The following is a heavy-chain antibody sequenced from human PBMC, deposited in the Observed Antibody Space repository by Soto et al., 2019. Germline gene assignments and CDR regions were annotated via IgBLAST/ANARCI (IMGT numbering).Heavy chain of an antibody. Sequence: EVQLLESGGGLVQPGGSLRLSCAASGFTFSSYAMSWVRQAPGKGLEWVSAISGSGGSTYYADSVKGRFTISRDNAKNSLYLQMNSLRDEDTAVYYCARDQTYCGGDCYSGQPDIWGQGTMVTVSS. CDR3: ARDQTYCGGDCYSGQPDI. V-gene: IGHV3-23*01. D-gene: IGHD2-21*02. CDR2: ISGSGGST. CDR1: GFTFSSYA. J-gene: IGHJ3*02.